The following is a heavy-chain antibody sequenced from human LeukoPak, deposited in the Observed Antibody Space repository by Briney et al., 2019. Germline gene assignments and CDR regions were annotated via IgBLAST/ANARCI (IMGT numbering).Heavy chain of an antibody. CDR2: ISSSSSYI. CDR1: GFTFSSYS. CDR3: ARVSEYSSGWYAANDY. J-gene: IGHJ4*02. D-gene: IGHD6-19*01. Sequence: GGSLRLSCAASGFTFSSYSMNWVRQAPGKGLEWVSSISSSSSYIYYADSVKGRFTISRDNAKNSLYLQMNSLRAEDTAVYYCARVSEYSSGWYAANDYWGQGTLVTVSS. V-gene: IGHV3-21*01.